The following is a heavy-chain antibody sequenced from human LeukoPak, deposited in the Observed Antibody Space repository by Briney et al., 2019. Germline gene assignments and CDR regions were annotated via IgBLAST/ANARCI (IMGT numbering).Heavy chain of an antibody. D-gene: IGHD6-19*01. CDR1: GGSFSGYY. J-gene: IGHJ4*02. CDR3: ARVGKAVAPHRHFDY. Sequence: SETLSLTCAVYGGSFSGYYWGWIRQPPGKGLEWIGEINHSGSTNYNPSLKSRVTISVDTSKNQFSLKLSSVTAADTAVYYCARVGKAVAPHRHFDYWGQGTLVTVSS. CDR2: INHSGST. V-gene: IGHV4-34*01.